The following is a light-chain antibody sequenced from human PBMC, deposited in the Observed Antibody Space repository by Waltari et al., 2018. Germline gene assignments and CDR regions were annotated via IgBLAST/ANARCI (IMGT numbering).Light chain of an antibody. CDR1: RDISSW. V-gene: IGKV1-12*01. Sequence: DIQMTQSPSSVSASLGDRVPITCRASRDISSWLAWYQQKPGTAPKLLIYAVSSLQSGVPSRFSGSGSGTYFTLTISSLQPEDFAIYYCQQGHGLPLTFGGGTKVEIK. CDR2: AVS. J-gene: IGKJ4*01. CDR3: QQGHGLPLT.